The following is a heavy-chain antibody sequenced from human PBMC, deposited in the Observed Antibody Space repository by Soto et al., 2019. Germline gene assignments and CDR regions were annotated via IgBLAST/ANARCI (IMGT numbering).Heavy chain of an antibody. V-gene: IGHV3-15*01. D-gene: IGHD3-22*01. CDR2: IKSKTDGGTT. CDR1: GFTFSNAW. CDR3: TTDLYYYDSSGYYYFDY. J-gene: IGHJ4*02. Sequence: PGGSLRLSCAASGFTFSNAWMSWVRQAPGKGLEWVGRIKSKTDGGTTDYAAPVKGGFTISRDDSKNTLYLQMNSLKTEDTAVYYCTTDLYYYDSSGYYYFDYWGQGTLVTVSS.